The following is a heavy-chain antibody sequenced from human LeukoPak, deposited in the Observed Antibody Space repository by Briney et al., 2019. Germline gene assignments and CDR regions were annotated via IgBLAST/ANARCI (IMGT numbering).Heavy chain of an antibody. CDR3: ARSGSPTYSFDY. CDR1: GYSFTSYW. V-gene: IGHV5-51*01. CDR2: IFPGGSAT. D-gene: IGHD1-26*01. Sequence: ISSMSSGYSFTSYWIGCLRHLHGKNLVGMGIIFPGGSATRYTPSFQGQVTPSADTSISTAYLQSSCLTASDTAMYYWARSGSPTYSFDYWGQGTLVTVSS. J-gene: IGHJ4*02.